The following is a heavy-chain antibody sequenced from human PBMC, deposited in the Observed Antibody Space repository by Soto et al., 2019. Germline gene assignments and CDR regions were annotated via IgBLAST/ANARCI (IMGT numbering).Heavy chain of an antibody. CDR2: ISGYNGDT. Sequence: QVQLVQSGGEVKQPGASVKVSCQTSGYTFTRYGISWVRQAPGQGLEWMGWISGYNGDTKYVQKFQGRVTLTTDTSTNTAYMEVRSLRSDDAAVYYCARDWVGDLAYWGQGTLVTVSS. J-gene: IGHJ4*02. V-gene: IGHV1-18*01. D-gene: IGHD4-17*01. CDR1: GYTFTRYG. CDR3: ARDWVGDLAY.